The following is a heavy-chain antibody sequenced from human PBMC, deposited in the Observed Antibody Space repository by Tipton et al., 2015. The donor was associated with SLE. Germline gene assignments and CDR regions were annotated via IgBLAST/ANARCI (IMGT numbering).Heavy chain of an antibody. Sequence: TLSLTCTVSGGSISSHYWSWIRQSAGKGLEWIGRIYTSGSTNYNPSLKSRVTMSVDTSKNQFSLKLSSVTAADTAVYYCARDPWGYCSSTSCRDYYGMDVWGQGTTVTVSS. D-gene: IGHD2-2*01. CDR3: ARDPWGYCSSTSCRDYYGMDV. V-gene: IGHV4-4*07. CDR2: IYTSGST. CDR1: GGSISSHY. J-gene: IGHJ6*02.